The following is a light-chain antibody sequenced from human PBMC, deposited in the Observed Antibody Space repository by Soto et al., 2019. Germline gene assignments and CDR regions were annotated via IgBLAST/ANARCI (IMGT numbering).Light chain of an antibody. Sequence: IQLTQSPSSLSASVGARVTITCRASQGISSYLAWYQQKPGQAPRLLIYAASTLQGGVPSRFSGTGSGTDFTLTISSLQPEDFATYYCQEHDNLFTFAGGTTVEMK. V-gene: IGKV1-9*01. CDR2: AAS. CDR1: QGISSY. J-gene: IGKJ4*01. CDR3: QEHDNLFT.